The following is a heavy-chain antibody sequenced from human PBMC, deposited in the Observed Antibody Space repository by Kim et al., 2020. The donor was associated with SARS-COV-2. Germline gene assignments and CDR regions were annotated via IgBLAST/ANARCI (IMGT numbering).Heavy chain of an antibody. D-gene: IGHD6-13*01. J-gene: IGHJ6*02. V-gene: IGHV1-69*01. Sequence: QGRVTITADESTSTAYMELSSLRSEDTAVYYCARPPSIAAAPYYYYGMDVWGQGTTVTVSS. CDR3: ARPPSIAAAPYYYYGMDV.